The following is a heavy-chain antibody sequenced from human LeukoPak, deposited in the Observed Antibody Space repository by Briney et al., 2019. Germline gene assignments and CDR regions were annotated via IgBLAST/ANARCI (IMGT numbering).Heavy chain of an antibody. CDR2: INHSGST. D-gene: IGHD4-11*01. V-gene: IGHV4-34*01. J-gene: IGHJ5*02. CDR3: ARGRDYSNYVAGWFDP. CDR1: GGSFSDYY. Sequence: SETLSLPCAVYGGSFSDYYWNWIRQPPGKGLEWIGEINHSGSTNYNPSLKSRVTVSVDTSKNQFSLKLSSVTAADTAVYYCARGRDYSNYVAGWFDPWGQGTLVTVSS.